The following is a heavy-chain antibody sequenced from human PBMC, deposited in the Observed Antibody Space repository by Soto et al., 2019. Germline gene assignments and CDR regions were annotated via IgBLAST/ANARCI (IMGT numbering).Heavy chain of an antibody. CDR1: GGSISSYY. J-gene: IGHJ4*02. Sequence: SETLSLTCTVSGGSISSYYWSWIRQPPGKGLEWIGYIYYSGSTNYNPSLKSRVTISVDTSKNQFSLKLISVTAADTAVYYCAREESGIFDYWGQGTLVTVSS. D-gene: IGHD3-10*01. CDR3: AREESGIFDY. V-gene: IGHV4-59*12. CDR2: IYYSGST.